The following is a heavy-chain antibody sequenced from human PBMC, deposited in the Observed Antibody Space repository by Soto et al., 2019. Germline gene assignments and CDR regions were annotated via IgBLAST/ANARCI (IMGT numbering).Heavy chain of an antibody. D-gene: IGHD6-19*01. CDR1: GGSISSSSYY. J-gene: IGHJ4*02. CDR2: IYYSGST. Sequence: SETLSLTCTVSGGSISSSSYYWGWIRQPPGKGLGWIGSIYYSGSTYYNPSLKSRVTISVDTSKHLFSRRLSSVTAADTAVYYCARFSSGWYYFDYWGQGTLVTVSS. CDR3: ARFSSGWYYFDY. V-gene: IGHV4-39*01.